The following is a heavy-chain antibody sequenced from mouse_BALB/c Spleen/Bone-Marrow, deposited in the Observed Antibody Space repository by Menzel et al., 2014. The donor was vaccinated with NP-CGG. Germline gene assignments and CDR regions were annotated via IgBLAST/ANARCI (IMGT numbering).Heavy chain of an antibody. D-gene: IGHD1-1*02. CDR3: VVHRRNYDAIDY. V-gene: IGHV1S34*01. CDR1: GYSFTGYY. CDR2: ISCYNGAT. J-gene: IGHJ4*01. Sequence: LVKTGASVKISCKASGYSFTGYYMHWVKQSHGKSLEWIGYISCYNGATSHNQKFKGKATFTADTSSSTAYMQFNSLTSEVSSVYYGVVHRRNYDAIDYWGQGTSVTVSS.